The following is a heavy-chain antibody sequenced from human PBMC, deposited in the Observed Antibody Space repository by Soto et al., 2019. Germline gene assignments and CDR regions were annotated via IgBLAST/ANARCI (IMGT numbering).Heavy chain of an antibody. V-gene: IGHV2-5*02. CDR3: AHRYWAASDTRYYFDY. CDR1: GFSFTTDGMG. J-gene: IGHJ4*02. Sequence: QITLKESGPTLVKPTQTLTLTCTFSGFSFTTDGMGVGWIRQPPGKALEWLALIYWDDDKRYSPSLKSRLTITKDASINQVVLTFTNMDPADTPTYYRAHRYWAASDTRYYFDYWGKGTLVTVSS. D-gene: IGHD2-15*01. CDR2: IYWDDDK.